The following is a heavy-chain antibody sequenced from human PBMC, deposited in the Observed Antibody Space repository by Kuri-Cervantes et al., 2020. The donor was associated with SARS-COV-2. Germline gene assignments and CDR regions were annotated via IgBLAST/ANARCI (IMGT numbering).Heavy chain of an antibody. D-gene: IGHD3-3*01. CDR1: GYTFTSYG. V-gene: IGHV1-18*01. CDR2: ISAYNGNT. Sequence: ASVKVSCKASGYTFTSYGISWVRQAPGRGLEWMGWISAYNGNTNYAQKLQGRVTMTTDTSTGTAYMELRSLRSDDTAVYYCARDKDFWSGPGVNWFDPWGQGTLVTDSS. CDR3: ARDKDFWSGPGVNWFDP. J-gene: IGHJ5*02.